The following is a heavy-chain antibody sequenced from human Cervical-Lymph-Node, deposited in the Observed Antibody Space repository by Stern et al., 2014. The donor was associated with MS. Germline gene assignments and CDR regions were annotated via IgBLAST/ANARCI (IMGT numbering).Heavy chain of an antibody. CDR2: IYWDDDK. J-gene: IGHJ3*01. V-gene: IGHV2-5*02. CDR1: GVSLNTTGVG. Sequence: QITLKESCPTLVKPTQTLTLTCSVSGVSLNTTGVGVGWIRQPPGEALEWLALIYWDDDKRYSPSLETRLTITKDTSENQVVLTMANVNPVDTATYYCAHLSDAFDFWGHGTLVIVSS. CDR3: AHLSDAFDF.